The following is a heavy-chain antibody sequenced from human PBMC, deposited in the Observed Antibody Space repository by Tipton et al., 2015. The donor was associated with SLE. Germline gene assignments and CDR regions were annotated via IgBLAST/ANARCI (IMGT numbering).Heavy chain of an antibody. CDR2: INPANGNT. CDR3: ARDRTDWGGGGY. CDR1: GYTLISFG. D-gene: IGHD7-27*01. V-gene: IGHV1-3*01. J-gene: IGHJ4*02. Sequence: QVQLVQSGAEVKKPGASVKVSCKASGYTLISFGIHWVRQAPGQSLEWMGWINPANGNTKYSEILQGRVTITRDTSASTAYMELSSLRLEDTAVYYCARDRTDWGGGGYWGQGTLVTVSS.